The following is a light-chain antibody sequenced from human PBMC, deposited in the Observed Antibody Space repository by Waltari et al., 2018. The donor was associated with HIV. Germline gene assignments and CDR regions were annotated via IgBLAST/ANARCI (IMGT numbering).Light chain of an antibody. CDR2: EDN. J-gene: IGLJ3*02. V-gene: IGLV6-57*03. CDR3: QSYDSSYRV. Sequence: NFMLTQPHSVSESPGKTVTISCTRSSGSIASNYVQWSQPRPDIAPNTVCYEDNQRPSGVPVLCSSSIDRSTNSASLTIAGLKAEDEADYYCQSYDSSYRVFGGGTKLTVL. CDR1: SGSIASNY.